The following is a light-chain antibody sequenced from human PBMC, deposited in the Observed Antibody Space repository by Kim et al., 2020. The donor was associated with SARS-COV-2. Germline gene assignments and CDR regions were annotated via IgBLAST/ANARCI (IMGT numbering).Light chain of an antibody. CDR2: GAS. Sequence: EIVMTQSPAPLSVSPGERATLSCRASQSISSNLAWYQQKPGQAPRLLIYGASTRATGIPARFSGSGSGTEFTLTISSLQSEDFAVYYCHQYNNWPPWTFGQGTKVDIK. CDR3: HQYNNWPPWT. CDR1: QSISSN. J-gene: IGKJ1*01. V-gene: IGKV3-15*01.